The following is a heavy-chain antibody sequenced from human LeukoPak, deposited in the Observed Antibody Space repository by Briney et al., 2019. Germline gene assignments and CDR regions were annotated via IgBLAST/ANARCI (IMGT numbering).Heavy chain of an antibody. J-gene: IGHJ4*02. V-gene: IGHV3-74*01. CDR1: GFTFSSYW. CDR2: INSDGSST. D-gene: IGHD3-22*01. CDR3: ARSRSGYRAPPDY. Sequence: GGSLRLSCAASGFTFSSYWMHWVRQAPGKGLVWVSRINSDGSSTSYADSAKGRFTTSRDNAKNTLYLQMNSLRAEDTAVYYCARSRSGYRAPPDYWGQGTLVTVSS.